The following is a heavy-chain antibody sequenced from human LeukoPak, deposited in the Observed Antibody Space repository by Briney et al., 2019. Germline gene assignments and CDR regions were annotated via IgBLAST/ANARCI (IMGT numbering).Heavy chain of an antibody. CDR2: DYYGGST. CDR3: ARDRMVYAPGGYDYGMDV. CDR1: GRSISSGDYY. J-gene: IGHJ6*02. Sequence: PSQILSLTCTVSGRSISSGDYYWSWIRQPPGKGLEWIGSDYYGGSTYYNPSLKSRVTISVDTSKNQFSLKLSSVTAADTAVYYCARDRMVYAPGGYDYGMDVWGQGTTVTVSS. D-gene: IGHD2-8*01. V-gene: IGHV4-30-4*01.